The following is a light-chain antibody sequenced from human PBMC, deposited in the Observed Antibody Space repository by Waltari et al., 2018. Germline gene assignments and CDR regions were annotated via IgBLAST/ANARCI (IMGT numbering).Light chain of an antibody. CDR3: SSYAGGSWV. CDR2: EVT. CDR1: SSDVGGYKY. Sequence: SDLTQPPSASGSPGQSVTISCTGTSSDVGGYKYVSWYQQHPGKAPKLMIYEVTKRPSGVPDRFSGSKSGNTASLTVSGLQTEDEADYYCSSYAGGSWVFGGGTKLTVL. V-gene: IGLV2-8*01. J-gene: IGLJ3*02.